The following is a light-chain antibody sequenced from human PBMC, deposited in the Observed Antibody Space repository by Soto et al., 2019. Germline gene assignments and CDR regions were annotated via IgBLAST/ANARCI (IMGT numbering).Light chain of an antibody. Sequence: EIVLTQSPATLSLSPGERATLSCRASQSVSTYLAWYQQKPGQAPRLLIYDASNRATGIPARFSGSGSGTDFTLTISSLEPEDSAVYDCQQRSNWPPSLTFGGGTKVQIK. V-gene: IGKV3-11*01. CDR1: QSVSTY. CDR3: QQRSNWPPSLT. J-gene: IGKJ4*01. CDR2: DAS.